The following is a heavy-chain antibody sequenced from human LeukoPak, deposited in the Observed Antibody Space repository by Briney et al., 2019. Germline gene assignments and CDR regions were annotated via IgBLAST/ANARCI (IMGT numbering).Heavy chain of an antibody. V-gene: IGHV1-8*01. D-gene: IGHD6-13*01. CDR3: AGHSSSWYNYYYYGMDV. CDR1: GYTFTSYD. Sequence: ASVKVSCKASGYTFTSYDINWVRQATGQGLEWMGWMNPNSGNTGYAQKFQGRVTMTRNTSISTAYMELSSLGSEDTAVYYCAGHSSSWYNYYYYGMDVWGQGTTVTVSS. CDR2: MNPNSGNT. J-gene: IGHJ6*02.